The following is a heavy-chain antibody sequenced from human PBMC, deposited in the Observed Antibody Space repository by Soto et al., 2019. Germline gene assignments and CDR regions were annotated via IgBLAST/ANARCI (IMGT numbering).Heavy chain of an antibody. CDR3: ANSSVGATTLDYCAY. Sequence: GGSLSLSCAASGFTFSSYGMHWVRQAPGKGLEWVGVISYDGSNKYYADSVKGRFTISRDNSKNTPYLQMNSLRAEDTAVYYCANSSVGATTLDYCAYWGQGPRAPVSA. CDR2: ISYDGSNK. J-gene: IGHJ4*02. V-gene: IGHV3-30*18. CDR1: GFTFSSYG. D-gene: IGHD1-26*01.